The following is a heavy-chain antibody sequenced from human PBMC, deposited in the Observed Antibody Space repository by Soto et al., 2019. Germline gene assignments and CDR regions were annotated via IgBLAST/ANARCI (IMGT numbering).Heavy chain of an antibody. CDR3: VRGCGRSSCPYYLDV. Sequence: EVQLVEYGGGLVQPGGSLGLSCEASGFTFSTYWMSWVRQAPGKGLEWVATIRQDGSEKLYMDSVRGRFTISRDNAESSLYLQMSSLRVEDTAVYYCVRGCGRSSCPYYLDVWGKGSTVIVSS. D-gene: IGHD2-15*01. V-gene: IGHV3-7*04. CDR2: IRQDGSEK. J-gene: IGHJ6*03. CDR1: GFTFSTYW.